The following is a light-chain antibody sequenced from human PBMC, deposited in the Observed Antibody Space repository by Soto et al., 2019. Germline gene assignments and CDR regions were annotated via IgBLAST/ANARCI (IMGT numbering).Light chain of an antibody. CDR1: SSNIGSNN. V-gene: IGLV1-44*01. J-gene: IGLJ2*01. CDR2: SNN. Sequence: QSVVTQPPSASGTPGQRVTISCSGSSSNIGSNNVNWYQQLPGTAPKLLIYSNNQRPSGVPDRFSGSKSGTSASLAISGLQSEDEADYYCAACDDSLNGVVFGGGTKLTVL. CDR3: AACDDSLNGVV.